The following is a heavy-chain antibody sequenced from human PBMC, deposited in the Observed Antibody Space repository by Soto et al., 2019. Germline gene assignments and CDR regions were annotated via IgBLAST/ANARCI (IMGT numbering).Heavy chain of an antibody. J-gene: IGHJ4*02. Sequence: GGSLRLSCAASGFTFSSYGMHWVRQAPGKGLEWVAVIWYDGSNKYYADSVKGRFTIYRDNPKNTLYLQMNSLRAEDTAVYYCARIGGDRDYWGQGTLVTVSS. CDR1: GFTFSSYG. CDR3: ARIGGDRDY. D-gene: IGHD2-21*02. V-gene: IGHV3-33*01. CDR2: IWYDGSNK.